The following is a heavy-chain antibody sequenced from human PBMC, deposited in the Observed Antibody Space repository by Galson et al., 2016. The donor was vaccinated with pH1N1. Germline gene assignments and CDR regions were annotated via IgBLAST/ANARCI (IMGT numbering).Heavy chain of an antibody. CDR3: AGDWNSELGNWFDS. CDR1: GGSISSGGYY. Sequence: TLSLTCTVSGGSISSGGYYWSWIRQHPGKGLEWIGYIYYSGSTYYNPSLKSRVTISVDTSKNHFSLKLNSVTAADTAVYYCAGDWNSELGNWFDSWGQGTLVTVSS. J-gene: IGHJ5*01. CDR2: IYYSGST. D-gene: IGHD1/OR15-1a*01. V-gene: IGHV4-31*03.